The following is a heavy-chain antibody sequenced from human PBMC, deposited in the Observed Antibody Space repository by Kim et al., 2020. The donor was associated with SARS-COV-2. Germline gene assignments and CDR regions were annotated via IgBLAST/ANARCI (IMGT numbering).Heavy chain of an antibody. Sequence: SETLSLTCTVSGGSISSGGYYWSWIRQHPGKGLEWIGYIYYSGSTYYNPSLKSRVTISVDTSKNQFSLKLSSVTAADTAVYYCARASAYYSSGQSGPDPWGQGTLVTVSS. V-gene: IGHV4-31*03. CDR3: ARASAYYSSGQSGPDP. D-gene: IGHD6-25*01. CDR1: GGSISSGGYY. CDR2: IYYSGST. J-gene: IGHJ5*02.